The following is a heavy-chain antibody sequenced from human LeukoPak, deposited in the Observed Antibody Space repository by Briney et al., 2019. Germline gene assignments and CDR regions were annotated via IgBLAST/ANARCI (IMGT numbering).Heavy chain of an antibody. CDR2: IYPGDSDT. CDR1: GYSFTSYW. Sequence: GESLKISCKGSGYSFTSYWIGWVRQMPGKGLEWMGIIYPGDSDTRYSPSFQGQVTISADKSISTAYLQWSSLKASDTAMYYCARHAAEDYGDYGASGVVAFDIWGQGTMVTVSS. CDR3: ARHAAEDYGDYGASGVVAFDI. J-gene: IGHJ3*02. D-gene: IGHD4-17*01. V-gene: IGHV5-51*01.